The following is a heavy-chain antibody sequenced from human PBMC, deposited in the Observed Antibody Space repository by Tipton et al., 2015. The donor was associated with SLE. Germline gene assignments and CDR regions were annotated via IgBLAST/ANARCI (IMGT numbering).Heavy chain of an antibody. J-gene: IGHJ5*02. V-gene: IGHV4-61*02. D-gene: IGHD2-2*01. Sequence: TLSLTCTVYGASLSSGDYFWSWIRQSAGKGLEWIGRIYTTGRTNYNTSLKSRVTISVDTSKNQFSLKLSSVSAADTAVYYCARHTSQSCRYASCHPNWYDTWGQGTLVTVSS. CDR3: ARHTSQSCRYASCHPNWYDT. CDR1: GASLSSGDYF. CDR2: IYTTGRT.